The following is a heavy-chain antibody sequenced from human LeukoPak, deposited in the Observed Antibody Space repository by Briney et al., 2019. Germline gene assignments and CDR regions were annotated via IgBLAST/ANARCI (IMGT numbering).Heavy chain of an antibody. CDR2: ISSSGRTI. Sequence: GGSPRLSCAASGFTFSSYARNWVRQAPGKGLEWVSYISSSGRTIFYADSVKGRFTVSRDNAKNSLYLQMNSLRAEDTAVYYCVRRYCSSTSCTLDSWGQGTLVTVSS. D-gene: IGHD2-2*01. V-gene: IGHV3-48*03. J-gene: IGHJ4*02. CDR1: GFTFSSYA. CDR3: VRRYCSSTSCTLDS.